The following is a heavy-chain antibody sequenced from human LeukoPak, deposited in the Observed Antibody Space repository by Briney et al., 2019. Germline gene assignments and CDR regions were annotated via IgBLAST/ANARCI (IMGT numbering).Heavy chain of an antibody. J-gene: IGHJ6*03. CDR3: ARGVGPQTYYYGSGSYFKPYYYYYYMDV. D-gene: IGHD3-10*01. Sequence: SETLSLTCTVSGGSISSGSYYWSWIRQPAGKGLEWIGRIYTSGSTNYNPSLKSRVTISVDTSKNQFSLKLSSVTAADTAVYYCARGVGPQTYYYGSGSYFKPYYYYYYMDVWGKGTTVTVSS. CDR1: GGSISSGSYY. CDR2: IYTSGST. V-gene: IGHV4-61*02.